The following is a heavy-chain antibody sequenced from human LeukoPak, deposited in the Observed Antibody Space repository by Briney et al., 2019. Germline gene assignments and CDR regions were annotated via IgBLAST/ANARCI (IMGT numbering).Heavy chain of an antibody. Sequence: GGSLRLYCTASGFTFGDYAMSWVRQAPGKGREWVSTISLSGDRTYYADSVKGRFTISRGNSKNTLYLQMNSLRAEDTAVYYCAKVTYGSGTYGAFDYWGQGTLVTVSS. V-gene: IGHV3-23*01. J-gene: IGHJ4*02. CDR2: ISLSGDRT. CDR3: AKVTYGSGTYGAFDY. D-gene: IGHD3-10*01. CDR1: GFTFGDYA.